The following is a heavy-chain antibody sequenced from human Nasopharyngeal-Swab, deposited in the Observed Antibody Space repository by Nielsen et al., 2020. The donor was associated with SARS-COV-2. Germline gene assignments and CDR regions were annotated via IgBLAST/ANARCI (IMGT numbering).Heavy chain of an antibody. CDR2: ISWNSGTI. CDR1: GFTFDDYG. D-gene: IGHD3-16*01. J-gene: IGHJ4*02. V-gene: IGHV3-9*01. CDR3: GRDPAWGAIDF. Sequence: GGSLRLSCAASGFTFDDYGIHWVRQAPGMGLEWVSGISWNSGTIGYADSVKGRFTITRDNDKKFVYLEMNSLRVEDTAIYYCGRDPAWGAIDFWGRGTLVTVSA.